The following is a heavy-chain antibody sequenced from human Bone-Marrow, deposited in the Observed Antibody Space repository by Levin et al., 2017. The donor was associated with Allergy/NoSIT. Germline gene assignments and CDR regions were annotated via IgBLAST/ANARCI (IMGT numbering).Heavy chain of an antibody. CDR2: ILSAGTT. D-gene: IGHD6-19*01. V-gene: IGHV3-53*01. Sequence: GGSLRLSCAASGFAVSSNYMTWVRQAPGKGLEWVSLILSAGTTYYADSVKGRFTISRDNSKNTLYLQMNSLRAEDTAVYYCARAVIAVARAHFDYWGQGTLVTVSS. J-gene: IGHJ4*02. CDR1: GFAVSSNY. CDR3: ARAVIAVARAHFDY.